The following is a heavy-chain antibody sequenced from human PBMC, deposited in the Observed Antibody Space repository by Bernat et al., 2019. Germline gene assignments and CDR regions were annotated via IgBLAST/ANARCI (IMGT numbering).Heavy chain of an antibody. Sequence: QMQLQESGPGLVKPSETLSLTCTVSGGSISSSNYYWGWIRQPPGKGLEWIGSFYYSERTYYNPSLKSRATISVDTSTNQFSLKLSAMTAADTAVYYCANITGGLGGQGTLVTVSS. J-gene: IGHJ4*02. CDR2: FYYSERT. V-gene: IGHV4-39*01. CDR3: ANITGGL. D-gene: IGHD3-10*01. CDR1: GGSISSSNYY.